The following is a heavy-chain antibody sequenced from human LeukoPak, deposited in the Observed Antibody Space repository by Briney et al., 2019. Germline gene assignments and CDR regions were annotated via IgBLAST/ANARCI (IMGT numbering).Heavy chain of an antibody. CDR3: ARRDIAARLNYFDY. J-gene: IGHJ4*02. Sequence: KTSQTLSLTCAVSGGSISSGGYSWSWIRQPPGKGLEWIGYIYHSGSTYYNPSLKSRVTISVDTSKNQSSLKLSSVTAADTAVYYCARRDIAARLNYFDYWGQGTLVTVSS. V-gene: IGHV4-30-2*03. CDR2: IYHSGST. D-gene: IGHD6-6*01. CDR1: GGSISSGGYS.